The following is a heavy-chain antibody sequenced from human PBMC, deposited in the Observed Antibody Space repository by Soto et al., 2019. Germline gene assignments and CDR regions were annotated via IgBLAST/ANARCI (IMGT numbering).Heavy chain of an antibody. CDR3: AGDPFYYASGF. CDR2: ISGDGTTQ. D-gene: IGHD3-16*01. J-gene: IGHJ4*02. V-gene: IGHV3-11*01. Sequence: PGGSLRLSCAASGFKFGDHYMTWIRQAPGKGLEWVSKISGDGTTQYYAGSVKGRFTVSRDNTKNSLHLQMNRLRAEDTALYYCAGDPFYYASGFWGQGTLVTVSS. CDR1: GFKFGDHY.